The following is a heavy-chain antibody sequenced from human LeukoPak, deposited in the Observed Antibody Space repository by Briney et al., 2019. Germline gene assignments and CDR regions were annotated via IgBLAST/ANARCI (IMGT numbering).Heavy chain of an antibody. Sequence: GGSLRLSCAASAFIFDNYAMHWVRQAPGKGLEWVSLITWNGLSTYYADSVKGRFTIFRDNRKNSLYLQMNSLRAEDTALYYCAKDIGRDYGDYGTNHYYYMDVWGKGTTVTISS. CDR1: AFIFDNYA. J-gene: IGHJ6*03. V-gene: IGHV3-43D*03. D-gene: IGHD4-17*01. CDR3: AKDIGRDYGDYGTNHYYYMDV. CDR2: ITWNGLST.